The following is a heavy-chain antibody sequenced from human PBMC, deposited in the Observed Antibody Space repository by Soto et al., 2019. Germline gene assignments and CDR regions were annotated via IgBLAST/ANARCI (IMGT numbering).Heavy chain of an antibody. V-gene: IGHV3-53*01. CDR2: IYSGGST. D-gene: IGHD2-15*01. CDR1: GFTVSSNY. CDR3: ARESGYFSDYYFDY. J-gene: IGHJ4*02. Sequence: GGSLRLSCAASGFTVSSNYMSWVRQAPGKGLEWVSVIYSGGSTYYADSVKGRFTISRDNSKNTLYLQMNSLRAEDTAVYYCARESGYFSDYYFDYWGQGTLVTVSS.